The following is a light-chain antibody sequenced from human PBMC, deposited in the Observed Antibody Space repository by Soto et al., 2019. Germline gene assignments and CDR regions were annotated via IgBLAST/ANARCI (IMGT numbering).Light chain of an antibody. Sequence: EILVTQSLATLSVSPGERATLSCRASQSVSSNLAWYMQKPGQAPRLLIYGASTRATGIPARFSGSGSGTEFTLTISSLQSEDFVVYYCQQYNNWPLTFGGGTKVEIK. J-gene: IGKJ4*01. CDR1: QSVSSN. CDR2: GAS. V-gene: IGKV3-15*01. CDR3: QQYNNWPLT.